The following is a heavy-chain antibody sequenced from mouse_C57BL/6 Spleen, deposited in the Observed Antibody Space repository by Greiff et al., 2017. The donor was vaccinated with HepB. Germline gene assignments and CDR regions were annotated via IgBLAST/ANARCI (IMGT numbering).Heavy chain of an antibody. Sequence: ESGPGLVKPSQSLSLTCSVPGYSITSGYYWNWIRQFPGNKLEWMGYISYDGSNNYNPSLKNRISITRDTSKNQFFLKLNSVTTEDTATYYCARRRYSTLAMDYWGQGTSVTVSS. CDR1: GYSITSGYY. CDR2: ISYDGSN. CDR3: ARRRYSTLAMDY. V-gene: IGHV3-6*01. D-gene: IGHD2-5*01. J-gene: IGHJ4*01.